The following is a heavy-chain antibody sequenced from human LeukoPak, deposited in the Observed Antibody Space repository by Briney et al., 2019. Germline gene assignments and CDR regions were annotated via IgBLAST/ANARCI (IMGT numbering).Heavy chain of an antibody. CDR1: GFSFISYG. J-gene: IGHJ4*02. CDR2: ISDDGRNK. Sequence: GGALRLSCAASGFSFISYGMHWVRQAPGKGLEWVGVISDDGRNKRYADSAKGRFTISRDNSKDTLYLQMNSLRDGDTAVYYCAKRPSDYGDYVTYFDYWGQGTLVTVCS. CDR3: AKRPSDYGDYVTYFDY. D-gene: IGHD4-17*01. V-gene: IGHV3-30*18.